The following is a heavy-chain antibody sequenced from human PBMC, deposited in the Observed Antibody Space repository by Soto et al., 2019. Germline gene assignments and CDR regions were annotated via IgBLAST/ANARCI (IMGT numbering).Heavy chain of an antibody. V-gene: IGHV4-39*01. CDR3: ARHRLPRRGMDV. Sequence: SETLSLTCTVSGGSISSSSYYWGWIRQPPGKGLEWIGSIYYSGSTYYNPSLKSRVTISVDTSKNQFSLKLSSVTAADTAVYYYARHRLPRRGMDVWGQGTTVTVSS. CDR2: IYYSGST. D-gene: IGHD5-12*01. J-gene: IGHJ6*02. CDR1: GGSISSSSYY.